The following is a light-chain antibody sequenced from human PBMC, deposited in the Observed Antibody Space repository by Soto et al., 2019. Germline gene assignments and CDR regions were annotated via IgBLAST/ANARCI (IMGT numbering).Light chain of an antibody. CDR1: QSISSNY. CDR2: TAS. J-gene: IGKJ5*01. CDR3: HQYGTSPYT. V-gene: IGKV3-20*01. Sequence: LTRCAGTLSLSPGERSSLSCRASQSISSNYLAWFQQIPGQAPRLLISTASSRATDIPDRFSGSGSGTDFTLTISRLEPQDFPVYYCHQYGTSPYTFAQGTRLEIK.